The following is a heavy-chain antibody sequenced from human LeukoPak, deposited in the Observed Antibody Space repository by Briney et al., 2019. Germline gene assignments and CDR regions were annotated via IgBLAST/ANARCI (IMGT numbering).Heavy chain of an antibody. D-gene: IGHD6-13*01. CDR1: GFTFSSYS. Sequence: GGSLRLSCAASGFTFSSYSMNWVRQAPGKGLEWVSSISSSSSYIYYADSVKGRFTISRDNAKNSLYLHMNSLRAEDTAVYYCASPYSSSWYELFYWGQGTLVTVSS. CDR3: ASPYSSSWYELFY. J-gene: IGHJ4*02. CDR2: ISSSSSYI. V-gene: IGHV3-21*01.